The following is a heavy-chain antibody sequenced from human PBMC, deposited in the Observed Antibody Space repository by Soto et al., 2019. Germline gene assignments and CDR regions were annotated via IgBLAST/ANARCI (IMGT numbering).Heavy chain of an antibody. V-gene: IGHV1-2*02. CDR2: MNPNSGGT. CDR1: GYPFTDYY. J-gene: IGHJ6*01. Sequence: GSVKVCCKASGYPFTDYYVHWVRQAPGQGLEWMGWMNPNSGGTKTAQKFQGRVTVTRDTSISTAYMDLSRLRSDDTAVYYCARDVTRTQSCTNGVCYYHYYDMDVWGQGTMVTVSS. CDR3: ARDVTRTQSCTNGVCYYHYYDMDV. D-gene: IGHD2-8*01.